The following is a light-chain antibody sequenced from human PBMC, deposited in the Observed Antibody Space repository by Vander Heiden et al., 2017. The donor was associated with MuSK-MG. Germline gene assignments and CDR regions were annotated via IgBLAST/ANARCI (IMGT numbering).Light chain of an antibody. CDR1: EGISNF. J-gene: IGKJ2*01. V-gene: IGKV1-27*01. CDR2: AAS. Sequence: IHMTQSPSSQSASVGDRVTITCRASEGISNFLAWYQQKPGKVPKLLIYAASTLHSGVPSRFSGSGSGTEFTLTISSLQPEDVATYYCQKYLSAPYTFGQGTKLEIK. CDR3: QKYLSAPYT.